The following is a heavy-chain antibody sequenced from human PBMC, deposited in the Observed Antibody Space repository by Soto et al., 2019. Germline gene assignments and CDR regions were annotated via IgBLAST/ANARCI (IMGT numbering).Heavy chain of an antibody. CDR3: TSSFYYDTSGYD. J-gene: IGHJ4*02. CDR1: GFSISNFW. D-gene: IGHD3-22*01. Sequence: GGSLRLSCAASGFSISNFWMSWVRQAPGKGLEWVANIKQDGSEKYYVDSVKGRFTISRDNAKNSLYLQMNSLRAEDTATYYCTSSFYYDTSGYDWGRGTLVTVSS. V-gene: IGHV3-7*01. CDR2: IKQDGSEK.